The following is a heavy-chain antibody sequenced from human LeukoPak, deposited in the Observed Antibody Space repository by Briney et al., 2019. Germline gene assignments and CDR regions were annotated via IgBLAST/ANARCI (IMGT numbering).Heavy chain of an antibody. CDR1: GFTFSNYD. CDR3: AKDLSRAVAADWFDP. V-gene: IGHV3-23*01. J-gene: IGHJ5*02. Sequence: GGSLRLSCAASGFTFSNYDMSWVRQAPGKGLEWVSSISDIGGSTYCADSVKGRFTISRDNSKNTLYLQMTNLRAADTAVYYCAKDLSRAVAADWFDPWDQGSLVTVSS. CDR2: ISDIGGST. D-gene: IGHD6-19*01.